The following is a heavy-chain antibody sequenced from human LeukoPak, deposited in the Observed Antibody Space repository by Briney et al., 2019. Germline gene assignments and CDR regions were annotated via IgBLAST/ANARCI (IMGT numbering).Heavy chain of an antibody. CDR1: GFTFSSYA. Sequence: GGSLRLSCAAPGFTFSSYAMSWVRQAPGKGLEWVSAISGSGGSTYYADSVKGRFTISRDNSKNTLYLQMNSLRAEDTAVYYCAKDRSSWYYFDYWGQGTLVTVSS. V-gene: IGHV3-23*01. D-gene: IGHD6-13*01. CDR3: AKDRSSWYYFDY. J-gene: IGHJ4*02. CDR2: ISGSGGST.